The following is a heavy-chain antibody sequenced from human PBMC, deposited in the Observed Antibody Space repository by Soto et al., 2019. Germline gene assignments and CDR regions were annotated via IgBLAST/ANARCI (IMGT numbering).Heavy chain of an antibody. CDR3: AKVTIRFLEWLPNDY. J-gene: IGHJ4*02. Sequence: EVQLLESGGGLVQPGGSLRLSCAASGFTFSSYAMTWVRQAPGKGLEWVSVISGSVSSTYYADSVKGRFTISRDNSKNTLYLQMNSLRAEDTAVYYCAKVTIRFLEWLPNDYWGQGALVTVSS. D-gene: IGHD3-3*01. CDR1: GFTFSSYA. CDR2: ISGSVSST. V-gene: IGHV3-23*01.